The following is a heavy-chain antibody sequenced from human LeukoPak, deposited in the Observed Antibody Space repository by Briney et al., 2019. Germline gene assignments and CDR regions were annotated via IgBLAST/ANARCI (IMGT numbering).Heavy chain of an antibody. CDR1: GFTFSNYW. J-gene: IGHJ4*02. D-gene: IGHD6-19*01. Sequence: GGSLRLSCAASGFTFSNYWINWVRQAPGKGLEWVANIKEDGSQKYYVESVKGRFTVSRDNAKNSVYLQVSSLRDADTGVYYCAKAPHFKAVAGTNYYFDYWGQGTLVTVSS. CDR3: AKAPHFKAVAGTNYYFDY. CDR2: IKEDGSQK. V-gene: IGHV3-7*01.